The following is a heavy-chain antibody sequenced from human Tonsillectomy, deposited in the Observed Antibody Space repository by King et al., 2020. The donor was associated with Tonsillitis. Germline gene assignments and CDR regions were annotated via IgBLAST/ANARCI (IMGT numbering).Heavy chain of an antibody. D-gene: IGHD3-10*01. Sequence: QLVQSGGGLVKPGGSLRLSCAASGFTFSNAWMSWVRQAPGKGLEWVGRIKSKTDGGTTDYAAPVKGRFTISRDDSKNTLYLQMNSLKTEDTAVYYCATDSYISMVRRFIHPAIGYWGQGTLVTVS. J-gene: IGHJ4*02. CDR1: GFTFSNAW. CDR3: ATDSYISMVRRFIHPAIGY. V-gene: IGHV3-15*01. CDR2: IKSKTDGGTT.